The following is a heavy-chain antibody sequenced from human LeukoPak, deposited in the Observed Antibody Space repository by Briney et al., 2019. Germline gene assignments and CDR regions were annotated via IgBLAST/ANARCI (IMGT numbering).Heavy chain of an antibody. D-gene: IGHD3-10*01. Sequence: PGGSLRLSCAVSGFTFSNYAMSWVRQAPGKGLEWVSAISGGGGSTYYADSVKGRFTISRDNSKNTLYLQMNSLRAEDTAVYYCAKGSSTYGSGSYYVRVFLDYWGQGTLVTVSS. CDR2: ISGGGGST. V-gene: IGHV3-23*01. CDR1: GFTFSNYA. CDR3: AKGSSTYGSGSYYVRVFLDY. J-gene: IGHJ4*02.